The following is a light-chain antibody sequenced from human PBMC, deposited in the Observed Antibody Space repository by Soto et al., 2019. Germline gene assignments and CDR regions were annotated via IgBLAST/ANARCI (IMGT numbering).Light chain of an antibody. J-gene: IGKJ2*01. CDR1: QSLLHSNGYNF. CDR2: LGS. Sequence: DIVMTQSPLSLPVTPGEPASISCRSSQSLLHSNGYNFLDWYLQKPWQSPQLLIYLGSNRASGVTDRFSGSRSGTDFTLRISTVEAEDVGIYYCMQALQTPYTFGQGTKLEIK. V-gene: IGKV2-28*01. CDR3: MQALQTPYT.